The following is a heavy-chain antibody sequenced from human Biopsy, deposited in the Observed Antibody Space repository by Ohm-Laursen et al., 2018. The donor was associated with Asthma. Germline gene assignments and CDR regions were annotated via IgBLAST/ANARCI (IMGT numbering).Heavy chain of an antibody. V-gene: IGHV1-69*01. CDR1: GGTFNTYV. CDR3: ARKAGSCISRTCYSLDF. CDR2: INSVVGTT. D-gene: IGHD2-2*01. Sequence: SSVKVSCKSLGGTFNTYVIGWVRQAPGQGLEWMGGINSVVGTTTYPQKFQDRVTITADDSTSTVYMELSSLRSEDTAVYYCARKAGSCISRTCYSLDFWGQGALVTVSS. J-gene: IGHJ4*02.